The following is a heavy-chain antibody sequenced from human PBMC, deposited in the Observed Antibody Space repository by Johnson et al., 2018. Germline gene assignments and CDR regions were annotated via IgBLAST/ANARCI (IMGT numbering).Heavy chain of an antibody. V-gene: IGHV3-15*01. CDR3: TTDLAMIGGDI. D-gene: IGHD3-22*01. CDR1: GFTFSNAW. J-gene: IGHJ3*02. Sequence: EVQLVESGGGLVKPGGSLRLSCAASGFTFSNAWMSWVRQAPGKGLEWVGLIKTKTDGGTTDYAAPVKGRITISRDDSKNTLSLQRNSLKTEDTAVYYCTTDLAMIGGDIWGQGTMVTVSS. CDR2: IKTKTDGGTT.